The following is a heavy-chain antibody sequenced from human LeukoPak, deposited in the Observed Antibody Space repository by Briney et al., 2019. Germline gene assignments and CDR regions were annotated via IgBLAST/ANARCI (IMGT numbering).Heavy chain of an antibody. Sequence: GRSLRLSCAASGFTFSNYGMHWVRQAPGKGLEWVAVIYSGGSTYYADSVRGRFTVSRDNSKNTLYLQMNGLRAEDTAVYHCAIAPNPHYLDYWGQGTLVTVSS. CDR3: AIAPNPHYLDY. CDR2: IYSGGST. J-gene: IGHJ4*02. V-gene: IGHV3-NL1*01. CDR1: GFTFSNYG.